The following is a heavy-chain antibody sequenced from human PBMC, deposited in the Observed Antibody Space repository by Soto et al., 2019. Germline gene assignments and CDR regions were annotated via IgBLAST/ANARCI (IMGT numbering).Heavy chain of an antibody. J-gene: IGHJ4*02. D-gene: IGHD6-19*01. Sequence: SETLSLTCTVSGDSITNYFWSWIRQPPGKGLEWIGYIYYSGTSHYNPALKSRVTMSVDTSKSQVSLKLNPVTAADTAVYHCATLLAGYSSGWYYSDSWGQGILVPVSS. CDR1: GDSITNYF. CDR2: IYYSGTS. CDR3: ATLLAGYSSGWYYSDS. V-gene: IGHV4-59*01.